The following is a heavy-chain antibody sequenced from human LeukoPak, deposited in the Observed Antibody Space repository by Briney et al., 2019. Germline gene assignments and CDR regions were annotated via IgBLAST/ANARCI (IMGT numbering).Heavy chain of an antibody. D-gene: IGHD3-3*01. CDR1: GFTFSSYA. CDR3: AKEVKDTGYYHLDN. Sequence: GGSLRLSCAASGFTFSSYAMSWIRQAPGKGLEWVSAISGSGGSTYYAESVKGRFTISRDNSKNTLYLQMNRLRDEDTALFYCAKEVKDTGYYHLDNWGQGTLVTVSS. J-gene: IGHJ4*02. CDR2: ISGSGGST. V-gene: IGHV3-23*01.